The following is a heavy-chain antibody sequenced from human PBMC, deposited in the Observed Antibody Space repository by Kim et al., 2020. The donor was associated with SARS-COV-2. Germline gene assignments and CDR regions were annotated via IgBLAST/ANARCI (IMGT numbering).Heavy chain of an antibody. CDR2: INPNSGAT. D-gene: IGHD4-4*01. CDR1: GYTFTGYY. Sequence: ASVKVSCKASGYTFTGYYIHWVRQAPGQGLQWVGLINPNSGATNYAQNFQARVTMTRDTSITTAYMELSSLKSDDTAVYSCARGLTTSLDYWGQGTLVTVSS. CDR3: ARGLTTSLDY. V-gene: IGHV1-2*06. J-gene: IGHJ4*02.